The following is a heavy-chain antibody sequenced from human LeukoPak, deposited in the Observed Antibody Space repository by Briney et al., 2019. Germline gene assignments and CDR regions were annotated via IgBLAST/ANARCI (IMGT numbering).Heavy chain of an antibody. Sequence: GGSLRLSXTASGLTFGDYAMNWFRQAPGKGLEWVGFIRSKAYGGTTEYAASVKGRFTISRDDSKSIAYLQMNSLKTEDTAVYYCTRDHDYGDQSPFDYWGQGTLVTVSS. V-gene: IGHV3-49*03. D-gene: IGHD4-17*01. CDR2: IRSKAYGGTT. J-gene: IGHJ4*02. CDR1: GLTFGDYA. CDR3: TRDHDYGDQSPFDY.